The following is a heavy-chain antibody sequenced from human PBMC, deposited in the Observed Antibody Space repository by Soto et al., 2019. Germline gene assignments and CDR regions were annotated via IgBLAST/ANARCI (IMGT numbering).Heavy chain of an antibody. D-gene: IGHD3-9*01. CDR2: ISYSRST. V-gene: IGHV4-59*08. J-gene: IGHJ3*01. Sequence: QVHLQESGPGLVKPSETLSLTCTVSGGSISGYYWSWIRQSPEKGLEYIGYISYSRSTNYNPSLKSRVTTSLDTSNNQFSLKRSSVTAADTAIYYCASLNFDILTGYYAFDLWGQGTMVTVSS. CDR3: ASLNFDILTGYYAFDL. CDR1: GGSISGYY.